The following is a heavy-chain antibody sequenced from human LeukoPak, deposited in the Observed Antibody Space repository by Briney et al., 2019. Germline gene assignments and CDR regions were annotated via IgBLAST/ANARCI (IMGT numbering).Heavy chain of an antibody. Sequence: SVKVSCKASGGTFSSYAISWVRQAPGQGLEWMGRIIPILGIANYAQKFQGRVTITADKSTSTAYMELSSLRSEDTAVYYCVRVVVVTAIQYYYYGMDVWGQGTTVTVSS. J-gene: IGHJ6*02. CDR3: VRVVVVTAIQYYYYGMDV. CDR2: IIPILGIA. D-gene: IGHD2-21*02. CDR1: GGTFSSYA. V-gene: IGHV1-69*04.